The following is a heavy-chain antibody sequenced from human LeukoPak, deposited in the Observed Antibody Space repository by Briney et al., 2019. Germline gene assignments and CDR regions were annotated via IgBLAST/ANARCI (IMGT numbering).Heavy chain of an antibody. CDR1: GYTFTGYY. J-gene: IGHJ3*02. CDR3: ARDRRGTHDAFDI. Sequence: ASVKVSCKASGYTFTGYYMHWVRQAPGQGLEWMEWINPNSGGTNYAQKFQGRVTMTRDTSISTAYMELSRLRSNDTAVYYCARDRRGTHDAFDIWGQGTMVTVSS. CDR2: INPNSGGT. V-gene: IGHV1-2*02.